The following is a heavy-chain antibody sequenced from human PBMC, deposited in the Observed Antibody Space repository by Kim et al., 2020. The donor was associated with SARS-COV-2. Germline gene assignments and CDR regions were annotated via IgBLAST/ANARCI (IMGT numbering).Heavy chain of an antibody. J-gene: IGHJ4*02. D-gene: IGHD1-1*01. CDR3: ARDRNGDYDY. Sequence: IANYAQKFQGRVTITADKSTSTAYMELSSLRSEDTAVYYCARDRNGDYDYWGQGTLVTVSS. V-gene: IGHV1-69*04. CDR2: IA.